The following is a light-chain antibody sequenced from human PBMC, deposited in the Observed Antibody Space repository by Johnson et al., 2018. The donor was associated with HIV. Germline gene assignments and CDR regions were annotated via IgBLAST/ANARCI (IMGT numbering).Light chain of an antibody. Sequence: QSVLTQPPSMSAAPGQKVTISCSGSSSNIGNNYVSWYQQLPGTAPKLLIYDNDKRPSGIPDRFSASKSDTSATLGITGLQTGDEANYYCGTWDGGLIIYVFGTGTEVTVL. J-gene: IGLJ1*01. CDR2: DND. CDR3: GTWDGGLIIYV. V-gene: IGLV1-51*01. CDR1: SSNIGNNY.